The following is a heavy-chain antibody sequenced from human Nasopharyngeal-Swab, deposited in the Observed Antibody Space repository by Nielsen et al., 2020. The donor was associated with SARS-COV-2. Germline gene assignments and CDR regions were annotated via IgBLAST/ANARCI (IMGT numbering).Heavy chain of an antibody. CDR2: INSDGSTK. Sequence: GSLKISCSASGFTFSSYWMQWVRQPPGKGLEWVARINSDGSTKDHADSLQGRFTISRDNAKNEVYLQLNGLRDEDTAVYYCGRAGSYRIDYWGQGTLVTVSS. CDR3: GRAGSYRIDY. CDR1: GFTFSSYW. J-gene: IGHJ4*02. V-gene: IGHV3-74*01. D-gene: IGHD1-14*01.